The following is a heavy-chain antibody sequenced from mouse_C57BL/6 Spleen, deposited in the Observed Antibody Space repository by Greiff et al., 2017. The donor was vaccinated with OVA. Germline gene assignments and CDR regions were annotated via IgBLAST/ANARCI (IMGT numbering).Heavy chain of an antibody. CDR1: GFTFSSYA. J-gene: IGHJ4*01. Sequence: DVKLVESGGGLVKPGGSLKLSCAASGFTFSSYAMSWVRQTPEKRLEWVATISDGGSYTYYPDNVKGRFTISRDNAKNNLYLQMSHLKSEDTAMYYCAREIQYYYAMDYWGQGTSVTVSS. CDR2: ISDGGSYT. V-gene: IGHV5-4*01. CDR3: AREIQYYYAMDY.